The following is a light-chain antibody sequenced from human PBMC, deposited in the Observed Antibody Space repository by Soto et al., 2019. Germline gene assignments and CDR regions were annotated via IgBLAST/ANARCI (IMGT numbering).Light chain of an antibody. V-gene: IGKV3-20*01. CDR2: GTY. J-gene: IGKJ2*01. CDR3: KEQHGSPPGYT. Sequence: EIVLTQYPGTLSLSPGARANLSCRASQPVSGGYVAWYHQKPGRVPRLVIYGTYNMATSVPDRFRGSGSGTEFTLSSSRLEPEDSGGYFCKEQHGSPPGYTFGQGTKLEIK. CDR1: QPVSGGY.